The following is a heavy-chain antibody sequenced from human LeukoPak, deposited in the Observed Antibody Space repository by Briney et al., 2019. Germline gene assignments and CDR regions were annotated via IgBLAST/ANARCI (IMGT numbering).Heavy chain of an antibody. CDR1: GFTFSSYG. V-gene: IGHV3-30*18. J-gene: IGHJ4*02. Sequence: GRSLRLSCAASGFTFSSYGMHWVRQAPGKGLEWVAVISYDGSNKYYADSVKGRFTISRDNSKNTLYLQMNSLRAEDTAVYYCAKDVDRGYSSSWYNYWGQGTLVTVSS. D-gene: IGHD6-13*01. CDR2: ISYDGSNK. CDR3: AKDVDRGYSSSWYNY.